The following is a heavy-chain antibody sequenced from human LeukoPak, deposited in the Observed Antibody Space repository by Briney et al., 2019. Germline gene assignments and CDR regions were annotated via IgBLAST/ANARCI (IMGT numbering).Heavy chain of an antibody. J-gene: IGHJ4*02. CDR3: ASWRWLQNEYYFDY. CDR1: GFTFSSYS. D-gene: IGHD5-24*01. Sequence: NSGGSLTLSCAASGFTFSSYSMNWVRQAPGKGLEWVSSISSSSSYIYYSDSLKGRFTISRDNAKNSLYLQMNSLRAEDTAVYYCASWRWLQNEYYFDYWGQGTLVTVSS. CDR2: ISSSSSYI. V-gene: IGHV3-21*01.